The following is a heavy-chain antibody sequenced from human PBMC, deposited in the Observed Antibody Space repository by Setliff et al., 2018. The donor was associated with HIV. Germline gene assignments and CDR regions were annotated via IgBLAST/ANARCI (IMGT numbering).Heavy chain of an antibody. CDR3: ARSDSANWYVDF. V-gene: IGHV5-51*01. CDR1: GYTFTSYW. Sequence: GESLKISCKGSGYTFTSYWIGWVRQMPGKGLEWMGIIYPGDSDTRYSPSFQGQVTISADKSINTAFLQGSSLKASDTAMFYCARSDSANWYVDFWGQGTLATVSS. CDR2: IYPGDSDT. D-gene: IGHD1-1*01. J-gene: IGHJ4*02.